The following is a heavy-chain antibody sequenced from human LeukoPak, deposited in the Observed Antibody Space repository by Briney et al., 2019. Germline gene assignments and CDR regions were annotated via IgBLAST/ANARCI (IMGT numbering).Heavy chain of an antibody. CDR1: GYTFTSYY. J-gene: IGHJ5*02. D-gene: IGHD6-6*01. CDR3: ARDRGAARPRRWFDP. V-gene: IGHV1-46*01. CDR2: INPSGGST. Sequence: ASVKVSCKASGYTFTSYYMHWVRQAPGQGLEWMGIINPSGGSTSYAQKFQGRVTMTRDTSTSRVYMELSSLRSEDTAVYYCARDRGAARPRRWFDPWGQGTLVTVSS.